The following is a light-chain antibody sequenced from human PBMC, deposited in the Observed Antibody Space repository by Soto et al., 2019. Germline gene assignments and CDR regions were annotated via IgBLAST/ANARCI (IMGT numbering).Light chain of an antibody. CDR2: DVN. J-gene: IGLJ2*01. V-gene: IGLV2-14*03. Sequence: QSVLTQPASVSGSPGQAITISCTGTSSDVGADNYVSWYQQHPGKAPKLMIYDVNNRPSGVSDRFSGSKSGNTASLTISGLQAEDEAPYYCSSSTTGGTLVFGGGTKVTVL. CDR1: SSDVGADNY. CDR3: SSSTTGGTLV.